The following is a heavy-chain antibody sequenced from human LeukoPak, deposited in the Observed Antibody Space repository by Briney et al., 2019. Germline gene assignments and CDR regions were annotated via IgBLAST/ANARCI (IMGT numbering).Heavy chain of an antibody. CDR2: ISSSSSYI. D-gene: IGHD3-16*01. CDR3: ASTSPAFDI. V-gene: IGHV3-21*01. Sequence: GGSLSLSCAASGFTFSSYSMNWVRQAPGKGLEWVSSISSSSSYINYADSVKGRFTISRDNAKNSLYLQMNSLRAEDTAVYYCASTSPAFDIWGQGTMVTVS. CDR1: GFTFSSYS. J-gene: IGHJ3*02.